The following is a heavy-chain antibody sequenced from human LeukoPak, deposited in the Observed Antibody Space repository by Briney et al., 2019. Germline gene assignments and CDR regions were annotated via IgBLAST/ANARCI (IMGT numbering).Heavy chain of an antibody. D-gene: IGHD4-17*01. CDR3: ARVSIADYGDYGDDY. V-gene: IGHV1-18*04. J-gene: IGHJ4*02. CDR2: ISAYNGNT. Sequence: ASVKVSCKASGYTFTSHGISWVRQAPGQGLEWMGWISAYNGNTNYAQKLQGRVTMTTDTSTGTAYMELRSLRSDDTAVYYCARVSIADYGDYGDDYWGQGTLVTVSS. CDR1: GYTFTSHG.